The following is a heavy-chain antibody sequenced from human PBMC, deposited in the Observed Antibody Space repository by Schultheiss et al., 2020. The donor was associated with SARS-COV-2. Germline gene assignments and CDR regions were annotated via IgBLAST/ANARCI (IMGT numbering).Heavy chain of an antibody. Sequence: GGSLRLSCAASGFTFSSYWMSWVRQAPGKGLEWVSVMNSVGETYYADSVKGRFTTSRDPSKNTLYLHMNSLRPEDTAVYYCARDPDDVYDGSDSSLWGQGTQVTVSS. V-gene: IGHV3-66*02. J-gene: IGHJ4*01. CDR2: MNSVGET. CDR1: GFTFSSYW. CDR3: ARDPDDVYDGSDSSL. D-gene: IGHD3-22*01.